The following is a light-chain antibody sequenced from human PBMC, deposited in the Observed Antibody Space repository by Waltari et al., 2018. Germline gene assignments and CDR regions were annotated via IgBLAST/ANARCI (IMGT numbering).Light chain of an antibody. CDR3: SSYAGINHYL. Sequence: QSALTQPASVSGSPGQSITISCTGPIRDVGAHKYVPWYQHHPGKAPKLMIYEATNRHSGISNRFSGSKSGNTASLTISGLQAEDEADYYCSSYAGINHYLFGHGTTVTVL. J-gene: IGLJ1*01. CDR1: IRDVGAHKY. CDR2: EAT. V-gene: IGLV2-14*01.